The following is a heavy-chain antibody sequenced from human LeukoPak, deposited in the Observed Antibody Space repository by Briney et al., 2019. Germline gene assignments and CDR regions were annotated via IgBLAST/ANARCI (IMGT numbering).Heavy chain of an antibody. V-gene: IGHV5-51*01. D-gene: IGHD2-8*01. CDR1: GYGFTTYW. J-gene: IGHJ4*02. Sequence: GESLKISCKSSGYGFTTYWIGWVRQLPGKGLEWVGIIFPGDSDTIYSPSFQGQVTISADYSINTAYLHWSSLRASDTAIYYCARLNTNAPDYWGQGTLVTVSS. CDR3: ARLNTNAPDY. CDR2: IFPGDSDT.